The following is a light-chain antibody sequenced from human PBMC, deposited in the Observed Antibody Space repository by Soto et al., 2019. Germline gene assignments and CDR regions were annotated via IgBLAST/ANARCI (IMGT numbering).Light chain of an antibody. Sequence: EIVLTQSPGTLSLSPGERATLSCRASQSVSSSLAWYQQKPGRAPRLLIYGASTRATDIPARFSGSGSGTEFTLTISSLQSEDFAIYYCQQYKYWPLAFGGGTRVEIK. V-gene: IGKV3-15*01. CDR3: QQYKYWPLA. CDR1: QSVSSS. CDR2: GAS. J-gene: IGKJ4*01.